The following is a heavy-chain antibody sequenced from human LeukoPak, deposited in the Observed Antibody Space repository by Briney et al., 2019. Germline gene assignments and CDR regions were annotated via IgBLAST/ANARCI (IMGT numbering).Heavy chain of an antibody. CDR2: FDPADGEP. Sequence: ASVKVSCKVSGYMFTELPIHWVRQTPAIGLEWMGGFDPADGEPVYAKNFKDRLTMTEDTSTETAYIELRGLGSEDTAVYYCTAGPDCSSTSCLFEFWGQGTLVTVSS. CDR1: GYMFTELP. D-gene: IGHD2-2*01. J-gene: IGHJ4*02. CDR3: TAGPDCSSTSCLFEF. V-gene: IGHV1-24*01.